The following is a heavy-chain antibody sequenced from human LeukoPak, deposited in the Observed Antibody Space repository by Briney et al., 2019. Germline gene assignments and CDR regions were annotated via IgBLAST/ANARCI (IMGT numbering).Heavy chain of an antibody. J-gene: IGHJ3*02. CDR2: ISPNSGGT. CDR3: ARGPVGATNAFHI. CDR1: GGTFNNYA. V-gene: IGHV1-2*06. Sequence: ASVKVSCKASGGTFNNYAINWVRQAPGQGLEWMGRISPNSGGTSYAQKFQGRVTMTRDTSIATAYMELSSLRSDDTAVYYCARGPVGATNAFHIWGQGTLVTVSS. D-gene: IGHD1-26*01.